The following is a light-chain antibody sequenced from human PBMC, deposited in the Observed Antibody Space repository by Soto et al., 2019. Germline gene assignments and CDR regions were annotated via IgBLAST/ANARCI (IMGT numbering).Light chain of an antibody. J-gene: IGKJ4*01. Sequence: DIQMTQSPSSLSASVGDRVTITCRASQSISGYLNWYQQKPGQAPKVLISGASTLHNGVPSRFSGRGSGTDFTLTISSLQPEYVATYYCQQSLSTLLTFGGGTKVEIK. CDR1: QSISGY. CDR3: QQSLSTLLT. V-gene: IGKV1-39*01. CDR2: GAS.